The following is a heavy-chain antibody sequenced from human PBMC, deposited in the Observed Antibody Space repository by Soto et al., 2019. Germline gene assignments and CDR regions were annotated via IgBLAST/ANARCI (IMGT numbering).Heavy chain of an antibody. CDR2: IIPIFGTA. V-gene: IGHV1-69*13. CDR3: ATGNPYYYDSSGYISPYYGMDV. J-gene: IGHJ6*02. CDR1: GGTFRSYA. Sequence: SVQVSCEDSGGTFRSYAISWVRQAPGQGLEWMGGIIPIFGTANYAQKFQGRVTITADESTSTAYMELSSLRSEDTAVYYCATGNPYYYDSSGYISPYYGMDVWGQGTTVTVSS. D-gene: IGHD3-22*01.